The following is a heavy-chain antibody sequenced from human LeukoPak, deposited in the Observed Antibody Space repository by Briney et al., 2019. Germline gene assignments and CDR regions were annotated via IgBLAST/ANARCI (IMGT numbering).Heavy chain of an antibody. D-gene: IGHD1-26*01. CDR3: ARKLRELRYGMDV. J-gene: IGHJ6*02. CDR1: GYTFTGHY. V-gene: IGHV1-2*02. CDR2: INPNSGGT. Sequence: ASVKVSCKASGYTFTGHYMHWVRQAPGQGLEWMGWINPNSGGTNYAQKFQGRVTMTRDTSISTAYMELSRLRSDDTAVYYCARKLRELRYGMDVWGQGTTVTASS.